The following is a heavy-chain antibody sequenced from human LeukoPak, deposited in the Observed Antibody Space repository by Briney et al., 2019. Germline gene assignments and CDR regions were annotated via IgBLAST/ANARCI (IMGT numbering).Heavy chain of an antibody. CDR2: INPNSGGT. D-gene: IGHD6-13*01. J-gene: IGHJ4*02. Sequence: ASVKVSCKASGYTFTGYYMHWVRQAPGQGLEWMGGINPNSGGTNYAQKFQGRVTMTRDTSISTAYMELSRLRSDDTAVYYCARPLGYSSSWPPDYWGQGTLVTVSS. V-gene: IGHV1-2*02. CDR3: ARPLGYSSSWPPDY. CDR1: GYTFTGYY.